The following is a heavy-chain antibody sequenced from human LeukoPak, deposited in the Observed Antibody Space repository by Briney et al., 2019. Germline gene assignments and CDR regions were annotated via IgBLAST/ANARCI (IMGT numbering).Heavy chain of an antibody. Sequence: PSQTLSLTCTVSGDSINNGVYYWSCIRQPAGKGLEWIGRIHTSGSTNSNPSLQSRVAISLDASKNLLFLNLKSVTAVDTSVYYCARDLPHHILAGSDAFEVWGQGTMVTVSS. CDR1: GDSINNGVYY. V-gene: IGHV4-61*02. CDR2: IHTSGST. CDR3: ARDLPHHILAGSDAFEV. J-gene: IGHJ3*01. D-gene: IGHD3-9*01.